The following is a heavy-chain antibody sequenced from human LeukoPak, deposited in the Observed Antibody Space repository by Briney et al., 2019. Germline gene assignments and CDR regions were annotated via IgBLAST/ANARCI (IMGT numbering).Heavy chain of an antibody. CDR3: ASAPLNGDYFDY. Sequence: GGSPRLSCAASGFTLSIYGMHWVRQAPGKGLEWVSYISSSSSTIYYADSVKGRFTISRDNAKNSLYLQMNSLRDEDTAVYYCASAPLNGDYFDYWGQGTLVTVSS. D-gene: IGHD4-17*01. CDR1: GFTLSIYG. V-gene: IGHV3-48*02. J-gene: IGHJ4*02. CDR2: ISSSSSTI.